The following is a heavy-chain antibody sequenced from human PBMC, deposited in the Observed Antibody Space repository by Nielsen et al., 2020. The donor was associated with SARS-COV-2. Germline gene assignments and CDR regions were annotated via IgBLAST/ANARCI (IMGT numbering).Heavy chain of an antibody. CDR3: ARDSGSYGY. Sequence: GESLKISCAASGFTFSSYGMHWVRQAPGKGLEWVAVISYDGSNKYYADSVKGRFTISRDNSKNTLYLQMNSLRAEDTAVYYCARDSGSYGYWGQGTLVTVSS. CDR2: ISYDGSNK. V-gene: IGHV3-30*03. J-gene: IGHJ4*02. D-gene: IGHD1-26*01. CDR1: GFTFSSYG.